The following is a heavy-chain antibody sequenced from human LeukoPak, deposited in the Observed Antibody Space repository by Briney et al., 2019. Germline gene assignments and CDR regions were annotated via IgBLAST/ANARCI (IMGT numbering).Heavy chain of an antibody. V-gene: IGHV3-21*04. CDR1: GFTFSSYS. Sequence: GGSLRLSYAASGFTFSSYSMNWVRQAPGKGLEWVSSISSSSSYIYYADSVKGRFTISRDNAKNSLYLQMNSLRAEDTAMYYCAKDVSSSGWGKFDYWGQGTLVTVSS. CDR3: AKDVSSSGWGKFDY. J-gene: IGHJ4*02. CDR2: ISSSSSYI. D-gene: IGHD6-19*01.